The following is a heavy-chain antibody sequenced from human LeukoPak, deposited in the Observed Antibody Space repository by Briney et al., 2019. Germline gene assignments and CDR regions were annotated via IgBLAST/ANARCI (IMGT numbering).Heavy chain of an antibody. V-gene: IGHV4-34*01. D-gene: IGHD6-19*01. CDR3: ARDGSRKRYSSGVGFDY. Sequence: PSETLSLTCAVYGGSFSGYYWSWIRQPPGKGLEWIGEINHSGSTNYNPSLKSRVTISVDTSKNQFSLKLSSVTAADTAVYYCARDGSRKRYSSGVGFDYWGQGTLVTVSS. J-gene: IGHJ4*02. CDR1: GGSFSGYY. CDR2: INHSGST.